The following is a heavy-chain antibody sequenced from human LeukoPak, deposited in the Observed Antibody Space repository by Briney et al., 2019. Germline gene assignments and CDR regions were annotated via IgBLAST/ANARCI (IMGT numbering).Heavy chain of an antibody. CDR1: GYTFTSYA. J-gene: IGHJ4*02. D-gene: IGHD2-15*01. Sequence: ASVKVSCKASGYTFTSYAMHWVRQAPGQRLEWMGWINAGNGNTKYSQKFQGRVTITRDTSASTAYMEPSSLRSEDTAVYYCARGHCSGGSCYVVFDYWGQGTLVTVSS. CDR3: ARGHCSGGSCYVVFDY. V-gene: IGHV1-3*01. CDR2: INAGNGNT.